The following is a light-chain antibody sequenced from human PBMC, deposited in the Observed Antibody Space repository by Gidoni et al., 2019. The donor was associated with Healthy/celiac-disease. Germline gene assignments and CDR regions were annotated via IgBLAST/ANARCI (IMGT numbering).Light chain of an antibody. CDR3: AAWDDSLSGVV. Sequence: QSVLTQPPSASGTPGQRVTISCSGSSSNIGSNYVYWYQPLPGTAPKLLIYRNNQRPSGVPYRFSGSKSGTSASLAISGLRSEDEADYYCAAWDDSLSGVVFGGGTKLTVL. V-gene: IGLV1-47*01. CDR1: SSNIGSNY. J-gene: IGLJ2*01. CDR2: RNN.